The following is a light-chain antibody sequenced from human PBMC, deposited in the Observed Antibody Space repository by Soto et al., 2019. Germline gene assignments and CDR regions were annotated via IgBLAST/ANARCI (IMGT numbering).Light chain of an antibody. CDR3: CSYAGSRTFV. CDR2: EGS. J-gene: IGLJ2*01. CDR1: SSDVGAYNL. Sequence: HSALTQPASVSGSPEQSITISCTGTSSDVGAYNLVSWYQQHPGKAPRLIIYEGSKRPSGISHRFSGSKSDNTASLTISGLRAEDEAHYHCCSYAGSRTFVFGGGTKVTVL. V-gene: IGLV2-23*01.